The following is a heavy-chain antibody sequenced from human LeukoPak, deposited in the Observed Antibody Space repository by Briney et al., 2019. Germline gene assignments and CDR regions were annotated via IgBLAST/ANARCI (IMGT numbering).Heavy chain of an antibody. CDR3: ARDITMVRGVIIPFDY. Sequence: GGSLRLSCAASGFTFSDYYMSWIRQAPGKGLEWVSYISSSGSTIYYADSVKGRFTISRDNAKNSLYLQMNSLRAEDTAVYYCARDITMVRGVIIPFDYWGQRTLVTVSS. CDR2: ISSSGSTI. CDR1: GFTFSDYY. J-gene: IGHJ4*02. D-gene: IGHD3-10*01. V-gene: IGHV3-11*01.